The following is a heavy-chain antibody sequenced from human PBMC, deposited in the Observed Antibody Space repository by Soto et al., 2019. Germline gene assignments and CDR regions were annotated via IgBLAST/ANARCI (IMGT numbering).Heavy chain of an antibody. V-gene: IGHV3-7*05. CDR2: IKQDGSEK. Sequence: EVQLVESGGGLVQPGGSLRLSCAASGFTFSSYWMSWVRQAPGKGLEWVANIKQDGSEKYYVDSVKGRFTISRDNAKNSLYLQMNSLRAEDTAVYYCARDRKALLWFGESQYYYGMDVWGQGTTVTVSS. D-gene: IGHD3-10*01. CDR1: GFTFSSYW. J-gene: IGHJ6*02. CDR3: ARDRKALLWFGESQYYYGMDV.